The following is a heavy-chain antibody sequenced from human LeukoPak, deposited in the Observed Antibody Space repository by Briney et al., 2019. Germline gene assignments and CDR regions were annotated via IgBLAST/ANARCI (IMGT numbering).Heavy chain of an antibody. J-gene: IGHJ4*02. Sequence: PGGSLRLSCAASGFTFSSYTMNWVRQAPGKGLEWVSSISSSTSYIYYADSVKGRFTISRDNAKNSLYLQMNSLRAEDTAVYYCARGLGSYGGDYWGQGTLVTVSS. CDR3: ARGLGSYGGDY. D-gene: IGHD1-26*01. CDR1: GFTFSSYT. V-gene: IGHV3-21*01. CDR2: ISSSTSYI.